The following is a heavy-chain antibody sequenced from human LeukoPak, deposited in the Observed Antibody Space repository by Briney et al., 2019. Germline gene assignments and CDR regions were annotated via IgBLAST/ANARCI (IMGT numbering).Heavy chain of an antibody. V-gene: IGHV3-30-3*01. J-gene: IGHJ4*02. CDR2: ISYDGSNK. Sequence: PGGSLRLSCAASGFTFSSYAMHWVRQAPGKGLEWVAVISYDGSNKYYADSVKGRFTISRDNSKNTLYLQMNSLRAEDTAVYYCARVAVVVTTYESENFDYWGQGTLVTVSS. D-gene: IGHD4-23*01. CDR1: GFTFSSYA. CDR3: ARVAVVVTTYESENFDY.